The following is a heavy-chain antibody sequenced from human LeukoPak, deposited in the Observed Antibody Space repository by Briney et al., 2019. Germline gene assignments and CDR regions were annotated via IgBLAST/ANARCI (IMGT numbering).Heavy chain of an antibody. V-gene: IGHV1-69*02. Sequence: SVKVSCKASGGTFSSYTISWVRQAPGQGLEWVGRIIPILGIANYAQKFQGRVTITADKSTSTAYMELSSLRSEDTAVYYCARGKYCSSTSCRYIDAFDIWGQGTMVTVYS. CDR2: IIPILGIA. CDR3: ARGKYCSSTSCRYIDAFDI. J-gene: IGHJ3*02. D-gene: IGHD2-2*01. CDR1: GGTFSSYT.